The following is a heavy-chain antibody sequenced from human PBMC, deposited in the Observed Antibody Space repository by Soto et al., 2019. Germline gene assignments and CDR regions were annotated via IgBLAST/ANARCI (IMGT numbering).Heavy chain of an antibody. D-gene: IGHD2-15*01. Sequence: QVQLVESGGDVVQPGRSLRLSCAASGFTFSNYGMHWARQAPGKGLEWVAAILYDGSNKYYADSVKGRFTISRDNSKNTLYLQMNSLRAEDTAVYYCAGGTYYFDYCAQGTLVTVSS. J-gene: IGHJ4*02. CDR2: ILYDGSNK. CDR3: AGGTYYFDY. V-gene: IGHV3-33*01. CDR1: GFTFSNYG.